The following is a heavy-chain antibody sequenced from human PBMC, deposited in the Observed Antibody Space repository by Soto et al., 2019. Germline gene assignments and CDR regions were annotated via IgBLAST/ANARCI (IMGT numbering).Heavy chain of an antibody. V-gene: IGHV3-7*01. CDR2: INQGGGET. Sequence: PGGSLRLSCAASGFTFSSFWMSWVRQAPGKGLEWVANINQGGGETSYVDSVKGRLTISRDNAKNSLSLQMNSLRVEDTAIYYCASASGPYAVYGMDDWGQGTTVTVSS. CDR3: ASASGPYAVYGMDD. CDR1: GFTFSSFW. J-gene: IGHJ6*02. D-gene: IGHD2-2*01.